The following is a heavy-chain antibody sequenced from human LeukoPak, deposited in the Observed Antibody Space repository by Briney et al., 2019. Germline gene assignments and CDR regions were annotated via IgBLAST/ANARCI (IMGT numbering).Heavy chain of an antibody. V-gene: IGHV3-23*01. J-gene: IGHJ6*02. D-gene: IGHD6-13*01. CDR1: GFTFSSYA. Sequence: QPGGSLRLSCAASGFTFSSYAMSWVRQAPGKGLEWVSAISGSGGSTYYADSVKGRFTISRDNSKNTLYLQMNSLRAEDTAVYYCAKDIVGSSWYFSRYYYGMDVWGQGTTVTVSS. CDR3: AKDIVGSSWYFSRYYYGMDV. CDR2: ISGSGGST.